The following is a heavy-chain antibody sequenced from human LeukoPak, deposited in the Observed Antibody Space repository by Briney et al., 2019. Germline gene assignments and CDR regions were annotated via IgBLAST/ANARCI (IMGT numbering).Heavy chain of an antibody. D-gene: IGHD3-9*01. CDR1: DDSFSTHY. CDR2: ISYSGST. Sequence: PSETLSLTCTVSDDSFSTHYWTWIRQPPGKGLEWIGYISYSGSTNYNPSLKSRVTISVDTSKKQFSLKLSSVTAADTAVYYCAAGSTGKLRYFDWLLFDYWGQGTLVTVSS. CDR3: AAGSTGKLRYFDWLLFDY. V-gene: IGHV4-59*03. J-gene: IGHJ4*02.